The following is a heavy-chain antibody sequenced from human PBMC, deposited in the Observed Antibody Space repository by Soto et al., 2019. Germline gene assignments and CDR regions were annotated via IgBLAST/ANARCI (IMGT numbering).Heavy chain of an antibody. CDR3: ARDLGVGYCSGGSCYNYYYYYGMDV. J-gene: IGHJ6*02. CDR2: ISYDGSNK. D-gene: IGHD2-15*01. Sequence: GGSLRLSCAASGFTFSSYAMHWVRQAPGKGLEWVAVISYDGSNKYYADSVKGRFTISRDNSKNTLYLQMNSLRAEDSAGYYCARDLGVGYCSGGSCYNYYYYYGMDVWGQGTTVTVSS. CDR1: GFTFSSYA. V-gene: IGHV3-30*04.